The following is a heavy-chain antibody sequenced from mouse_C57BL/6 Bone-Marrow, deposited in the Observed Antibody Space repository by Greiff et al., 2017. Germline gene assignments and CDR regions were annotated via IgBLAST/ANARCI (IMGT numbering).Heavy chain of an antibody. Sequence: EVKLVESGGGLVQPGGSLKLSCAASGFTFSDYYMYWVRQTPEKRLEWVAYISNGCGSTYSPDTVNGRFTISRDNAKNNLYLQMSRLKSEDTAMYYCARRGGDYWGQGTTLTVSS. CDR2: ISNGCGST. CDR1: GFTFSDYY. J-gene: IGHJ2*01. CDR3: ARRGGDY. V-gene: IGHV5-12*01.